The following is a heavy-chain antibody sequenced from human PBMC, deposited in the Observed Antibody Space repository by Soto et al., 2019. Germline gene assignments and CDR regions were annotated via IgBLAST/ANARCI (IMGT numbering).Heavy chain of an antibody. CDR2: IDPSDSYT. CDR1: GYSFTSYW. V-gene: IGHV5-10-1*01. Sequence: GESLKISCKGPGYSFTSYWISWVRQMPGKGLEWMGRIDPSDSYTNYSPSFQGHVTISADKSISTAYLQWSSLKASDTAMYYCASLRFLEWPDAFDIWGQGTMVTVSS. J-gene: IGHJ3*02. D-gene: IGHD3-3*01. CDR3: ASLRFLEWPDAFDI.